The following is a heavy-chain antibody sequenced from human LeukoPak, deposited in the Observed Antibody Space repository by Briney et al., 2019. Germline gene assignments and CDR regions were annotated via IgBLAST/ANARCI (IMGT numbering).Heavy chain of an antibody. D-gene: IGHD3-10*01. CDR3: TGNYYGSGSYADFDY. CDR1: GFTFSSYE. J-gene: IGHJ4*02. Sequence: GGSLRLSCAASGFTFSSYEMNWVRQAPGKGLEWVSYISSSGSTIYYADSVKGRFTISRDNAKNSLYLQMNSLRAEDTAVYYCTGNYYGSGSYADFDYWGQGTLVTVSS. CDR2: ISSSGSTI. V-gene: IGHV3-48*03.